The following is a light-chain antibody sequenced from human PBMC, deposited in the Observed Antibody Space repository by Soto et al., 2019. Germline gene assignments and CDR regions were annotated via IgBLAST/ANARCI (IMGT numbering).Light chain of an antibody. CDR3: MQSTQLSPT. V-gene: IGKV2D-29*02. CDR1: QSLLHITGETF. Sequence: DVVMTQTPLSLSVAPGQLASISCKSSQSLLHITGETFLFWYLQKPGQSPQLMIYEVSNRVCGVPDRVCGSGSGTDFTLYMSRVETDDVCIYYCMQSTQLSPTWGQGSRLGIE. CDR2: EVS. J-gene: IGKJ5*01.